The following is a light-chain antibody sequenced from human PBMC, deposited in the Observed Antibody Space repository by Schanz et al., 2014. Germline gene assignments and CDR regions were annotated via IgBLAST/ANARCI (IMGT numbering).Light chain of an antibody. Sequence: QTVVTQEPSLTVSPGGTVTLTCASSTGTVTSDCHANWFQQKPGQVPRALIYNTDNKHSWTPARFSGSLLGGKPALTLSGVQPEDEADYYCLLHYGGAQPWVFGGGTKLTVL. J-gene: IGLJ3*02. CDR3: LLHYGGAQPWV. CDR1: TGTVTSDCH. V-gene: IGLV7-43*01. CDR2: NTD.